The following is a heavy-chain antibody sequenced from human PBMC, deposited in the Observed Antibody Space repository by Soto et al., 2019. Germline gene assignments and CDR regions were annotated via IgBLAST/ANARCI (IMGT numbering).Heavy chain of an antibody. V-gene: IGHV4-34*01. CDR2: INHRGST. CDR3: PRNCTTTSCPIWGFDY. Sequence: PSETLSLTCAVYGGSFSGYYWSWIRQPPGKGLEWLGEINHRGSTNYSPSLKSRVTISVDTSKNKFSLNLSSVTPADTAVYYRPRNCTTTSCPIWGFDYWGQGTLVTVS. CDR1: GGSFSGYY. J-gene: IGHJ4*02. D-gene: IGHD2-2*01.